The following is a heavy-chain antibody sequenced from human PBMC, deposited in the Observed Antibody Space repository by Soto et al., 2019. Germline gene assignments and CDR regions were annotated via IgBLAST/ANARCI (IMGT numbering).Heavy chain of an antibody. CDR2: IYWSGDE. CDR1: GFSLSTSGVG. Sequence: QGTLKESGPTLVKPTQTLTLTCSFSGFSLSTSGVGVGWIRQSPGKALEWLALIYWSGDEHYRPSLKSRLSIIKGTSKNHVVLIMTDMDPVDTATYYCARGLATLPVFAFDIWGQGTMVTVSS. J-gene: IGHJ3*02. V-gene: IGHV2-5*01. CDR3: ARGLATLPVFAFDI. D-gene: IGHD6-6*01.